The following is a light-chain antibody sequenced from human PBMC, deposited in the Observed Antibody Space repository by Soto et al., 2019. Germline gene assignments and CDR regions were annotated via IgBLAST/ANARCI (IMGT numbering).Light chain of an antibody. Sequence: IQMTQSPPSLSASVGDRVTITCRASETIYRYLNWYQQKPGKAPSLLISDASTLQGGVPSRFSGSGSGTDFTLSISSLQSEDSATYYCQQSLNPPHTFGQGTKVEI. J-gene: IGKJ2*01. V-gene: IGKV1-39*01. CDR1: ETIYRY. CDR2: DAS. CDR3: QQSLNPPHT.